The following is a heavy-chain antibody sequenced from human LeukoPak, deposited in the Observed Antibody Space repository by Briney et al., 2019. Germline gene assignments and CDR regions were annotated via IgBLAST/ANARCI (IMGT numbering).Heavy chain of an antibody. Sequence: PSETLSPTCAVYGGSFSGYYWSWIRQPPGKGLEWIGEINHSGSTNYNPSPKSRVTISVDTSKNQFSLKLSSVTAVDTAVYYCAREQPGYYDSSGYYRDDDAFDIWGQGTMVTVSS. J-gene: IGHJ3*02. CDR3: AREQPGYYDSSGYYRDDDAFDI. CDR1: GGSFSGYY. CDR2: INHSGST. V-gene: IGHV4-34*01. D-gene: IGHD3-22*01.